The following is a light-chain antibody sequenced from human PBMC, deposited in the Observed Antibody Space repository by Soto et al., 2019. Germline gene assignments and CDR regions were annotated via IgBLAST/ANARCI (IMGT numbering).Light chain of an antibody. V-gene: IGLV2-14*01. Sequence: QSVLTQPASVSGSPGQSITISCTGTNNDIGGYNYVSWYQQHPDKAPKLILYEVSNRPSGVSNRFSGSKSGNAASLTISGLQAEDEADYYCSSHRSTSTLVVFGGGTKLTVL. CDR1: NNDIGGYNY. J-gene: IGLJ2*01. CDR3: SSHRSTSTLVV. CDR2: EVS.